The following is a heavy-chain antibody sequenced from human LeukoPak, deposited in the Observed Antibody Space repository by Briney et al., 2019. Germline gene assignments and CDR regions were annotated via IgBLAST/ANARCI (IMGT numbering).Heavy chain of an antibody. J-gene: IGHJ5*02. D-gene: IGHD4-17*01. CDR3: IVFGDSNH. V-gene: IGHV3-53*01. Sequence: GGSLRLTCAASGLTGSHNYVSWVRQAPGKGLEWVSAIHTSGDTCYADSVKGRFTISRDTSKNTLYLQINSLRVEDTAVYYCIVFGDSNHWGQGTLVTVSS. CDR1: GLTGSHNY. CDR2: IHTSGDT.